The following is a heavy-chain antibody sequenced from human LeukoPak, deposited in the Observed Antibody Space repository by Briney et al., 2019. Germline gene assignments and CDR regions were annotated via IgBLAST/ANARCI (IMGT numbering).Heavy chain of an antibody. CDR2: ISSSGSTI. Sequence: GGSLRLSCAASGFTFSSYEMNWVRQAPGKGLEWVSYISSSGSTIYYADSVKGRFTISRDNAKNSLYLQMNRLRAEDTAVYYCTRDIPLDRDYDYYDSSGRGLDIWGQGTIVTVSS. J-gene: IGHJ3*02. D-gene: IGHD3-22*01. CDR1: GFTFSSYE. V-gene: IGHV3-48*03. CDR3: TRDIPLDRDYDYYDSSGRGLDI.